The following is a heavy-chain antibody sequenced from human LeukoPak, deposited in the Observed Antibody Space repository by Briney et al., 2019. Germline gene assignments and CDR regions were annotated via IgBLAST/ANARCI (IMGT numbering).Heavy chain of an antibody. Sequence: GGSLRLSCAASGFTFNIYTMNCVRQAPGKRLEWVSSISSGSTYKYYADSVKGRFTISRDNAKNSLYLQMDSLRAEDTALYYCATTPVAVDYWGQGTLVTVSS. CDR2: ISSGSTYK. D-gene: IGHD6-19*01. CDR3: ATTPVAVDY. V-gene: IGHV3-21*01. J-gene: IGHJ4*02. CDR1: GFTFNIYT.